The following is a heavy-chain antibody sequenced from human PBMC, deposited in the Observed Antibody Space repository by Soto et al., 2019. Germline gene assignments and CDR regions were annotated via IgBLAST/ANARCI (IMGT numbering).Heavy chain of an antibody. CDR1: GGTFSSYA. V-gene: IGHV1-69*13. CDR3: ARDQRIFGVVINYYGMDV. CDR2: IIPIFGTA. Sequence: SVKVSCKASGGTFSSYAISWVRQAPGQGLEWMGGIIPIFGTANYAQKFQGRVTITADESTSTAYMELSSLRSEDTDVYYCARDQRIFGVVINYYGMDVWGQGTTVTVSS. D-gene: IGHD3-3*01. J-gene: IGHJ6*02.